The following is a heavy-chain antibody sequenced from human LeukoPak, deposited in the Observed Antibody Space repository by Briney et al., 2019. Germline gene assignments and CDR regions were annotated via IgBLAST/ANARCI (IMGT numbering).Heavy chain of an antibody. J-gene: IGHJ5*02. CDR1: GFTFSSYE. D-gene: IGHD5-12*01. Sequence: GGSLRLSCAASGFTFSSYEMNWVRQAPGKGLEWVSYISSSGSTIYYADSVKGRFTISRDNAKNSLYLQMNSLRAEDTAVYYRARENYSGYDPRWFDPWGQGTLVTVSS. CDR3: ARENYSGYDPRWFDP. CDR2: ISSSGSTI. V-gene: IGHV3-48*03.